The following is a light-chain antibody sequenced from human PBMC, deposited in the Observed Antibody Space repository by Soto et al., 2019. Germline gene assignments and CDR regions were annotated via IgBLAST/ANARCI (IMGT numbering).Light chain of an antibody. CDR2: LGS. Sequence: DIVMTQSPLSLPVTPGEPASISCRSSQSLLQSNGYNYLDWYLQKPGQSPQLLIYLGSNRASGVPDRFSGSGAGTDFTLKISRVEAEDVGVYYGMQALQTPYTFGQGTKLEIK. V-gene: IGKV2-28*01. CDR1: QSLLQSNGYNY. J-gene: IGKJ2*01. CDR3: MQALQTPYT.